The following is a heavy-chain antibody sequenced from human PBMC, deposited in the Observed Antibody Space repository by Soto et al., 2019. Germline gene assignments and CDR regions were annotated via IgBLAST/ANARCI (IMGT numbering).Heavy chain of an antibody. D-gene: IGHD3-22*01. V-gene: IGHV3-30*18. CDR3: AKPSFDSSGFYSRSYFDF. Sequence: GGSLRLSCAASGFPFRSYAMHWVRQAPGKGLEWVAIISYDESNKYYADSVKGRFTISRDNSKNTLYLQMNSLRAEDTAVYYCAKPSFDSSGFYSRSYFDFWGQGTLVTVSS. CDR1: GFPFRSYA. CDR2: ISYDESNK. J-gene: IGHJ4*02.